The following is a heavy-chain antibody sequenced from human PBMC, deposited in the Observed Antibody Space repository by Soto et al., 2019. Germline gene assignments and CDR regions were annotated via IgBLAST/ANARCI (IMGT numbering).Heavy chain of an antibody. Sequence: QVRLQESGPGLVKPSETLSLTCTVSGGSVRDYHWSWIRQSPGKGLEWIGYVYDSGTVTTSYNPSVKSRVTLSVDPSKNEVSRKMTSVTAADPAVYSCARRWQQLNWFDVWGQATLVTASS. CDR2: VYDSGTVTT. V-gene: IGHV4-59*02. CDR3: ARRWQQLNWFDV. J-gene: IGHJ5*02. CDR1: GGSVRDYH. D-gene: IGHD1-1*01.